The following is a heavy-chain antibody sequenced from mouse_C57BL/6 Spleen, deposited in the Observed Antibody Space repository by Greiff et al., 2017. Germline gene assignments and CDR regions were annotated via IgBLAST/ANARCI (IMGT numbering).Heavy chain of an antibody. J-gene: IGHJ2*01. Sequence: EVQLVESGTVLARPGASVKMSCKTSGYTFTSYWMHWVKQRPGQCLEWIGAIYPGNSDTSYNQKFKGKAKLTAVTSASTAYMELSSLTNEDSAVYYCTRDYGSSYLYFDYWGQGTTLTVSS. CDR2: IYPGNSDT. V-gene: IGHV1-5*01. CDR1: GYTFTSYW. D-gene: IGHD1-1*01. CDR3: TRDYGSSYLYFDY.